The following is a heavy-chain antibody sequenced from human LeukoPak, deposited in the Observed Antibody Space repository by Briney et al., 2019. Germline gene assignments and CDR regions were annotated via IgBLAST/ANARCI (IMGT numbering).Heavy chain of an antibody. Sequence: PSETLSLTRTASGGSISSSSYYWGWIRQPPGKGLGWIGSIYYSRSTYYTPSLKNQVTRSVDTSKIPVAQNLSSVTAADTAVYYCARYCSGGSCYNQIGRGDDYWGQGTLVTVSS. CDR1: GGSISSSSYY. D-gene: IGHD2-15*01. CDR3: ARYCSGGSCYNQIGRGDDY. CDR2: IYYSRST. J-gene: IGHJ4*02. V-gene: IGHV4-39*01.